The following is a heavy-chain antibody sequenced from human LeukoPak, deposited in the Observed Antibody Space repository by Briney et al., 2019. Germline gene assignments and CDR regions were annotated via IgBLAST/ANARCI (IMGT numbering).Heavy chain of an antibody. Sequence: GGSLRLSCAASGFSVSNNYMSWVRQAPGKGLEWVSLIYNDGGASYVDSVKGRFIISRDNSRNTLYLQMNSLRVEDTAVYYCARDRPGGSYLDFDYWGQGTLVTVSS. CDR1: GFSVSNNY. J-gene: IGHJ4*02. CDR3: ARDRPGGSYLDFDY. D-gene: IGHD1-26*01. CDR2: IYNDGGA. V-gene: IGHV3-66*01.